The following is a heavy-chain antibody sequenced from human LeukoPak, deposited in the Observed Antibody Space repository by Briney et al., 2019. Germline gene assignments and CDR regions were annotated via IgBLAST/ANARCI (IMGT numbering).Heavy chain of an antibody. CDR1: GFSFRSYA. CDR3: AKDLYYYYMDV. V-gene: IGHV3-23*01. CDR2: ITANGDAT. J-gene: IGHJ6*03. Sequence: GGSLRLSCVGSGFSFRSYAVTWVRQAPGKGLEGVSSITANGDATYYADSVKGRFTISRDNSKNTLYLQMNRLSAEDTAVYYCAKDLYYYYMDVWGKGTTVTVSS.